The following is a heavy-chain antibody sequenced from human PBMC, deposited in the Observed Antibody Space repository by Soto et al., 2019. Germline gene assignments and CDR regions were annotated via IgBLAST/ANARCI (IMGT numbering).Heavy chain of an antibody. CDR2: TSASDGSA. D-gene: IGHD1-1*01. CDR1: GFSISTYD. Sequence: EMQLLESGGGWVQPGGSLRLSCAASGFSISTYDMSWVRQTPGKGLEWVSGTSASDGSAYYSDSVRGRFTIARDNSKNSLYVETNSLRSEDTAIYDCAKENDEWTNGHFELWCQGTLVNVSS. V-gene: IGHV3-23*01. J-gene: IGHJ3*01. CDR3: AKENDEWTNGHFEL.